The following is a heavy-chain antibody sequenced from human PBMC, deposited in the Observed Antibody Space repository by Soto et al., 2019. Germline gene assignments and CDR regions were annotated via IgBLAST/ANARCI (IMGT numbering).Heavy chain of an antibody. V-gene: IGHV3-30-3*01. CDR2: ISYDGSNK. J-gene: IGHJ4*02. D-gene: IGHD1-1*01. CDR1: GFTFSSYA. CDR3: ARDPPVSWTFDY. Sequence: QVQLVESGGGVVQPGRSLRLSCAASGFTFSSYAMHWVRQAPGKGLEWVAVISYDGSNKYYADSVKGRFTISRDNSKNTLYLHMNSLRAEDTAVYYCARDPPVSWTFDYWGQGTLVTVSS.